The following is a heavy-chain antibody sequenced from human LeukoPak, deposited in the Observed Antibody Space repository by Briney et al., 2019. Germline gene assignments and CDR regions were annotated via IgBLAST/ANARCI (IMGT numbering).Heavy chain of an antibody. V-gene: IGHV3-23*01. D-gene: IGHD5-18*01. CDR3: ATYRQIQVPFEF. CDR2: IFPSSVEI. J-gene: IGHJ4*02. CDR1: GFTFSSYG. Sequence: PGGSLRLSCAASGFTFSSYGMSWVRQAPGKGLEWVSTIFPSSVEIHYADSVKGRFTISRDNSRSTLSLQMDSLRAEDTATYYCATYRQIQVPFEFWGQGTLVTVSS.